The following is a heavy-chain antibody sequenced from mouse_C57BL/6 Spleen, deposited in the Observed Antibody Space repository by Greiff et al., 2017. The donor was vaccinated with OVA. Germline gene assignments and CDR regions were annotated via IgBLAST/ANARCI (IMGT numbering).Heavy chain of an antibody. Sequence: EVKLQESGPELVKPGASVKISCKASGYSFTGYYMNWVKQSPEKSLEWIGEINPSTGGTTYNQKFKAKATLTVDKSSSTAYMQLKSLTSEDSAVYYCARAYGNLDYWGQGTTLTVSS. V-gene: IGHV1-42*01. CDR2: INPSTGGT. CDR1: GYSFTGYY. D-gene: IGHD2-1*01. CDR3: ARAYGNLDY. J-gene: IGHJ2*01.